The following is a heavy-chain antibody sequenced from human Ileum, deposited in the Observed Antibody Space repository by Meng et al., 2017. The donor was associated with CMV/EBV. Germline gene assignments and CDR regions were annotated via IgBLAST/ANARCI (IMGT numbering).Heavy chain of an antibody. V-gene: IGHV1-2*02. Sequence: ASVKVSCKASGYTFTGYYMHWVGQAPGQGLEWRGWINPNNGGTNYAQKFQGRVTMTRDTSISTAYMGLSRLGSDDKAVYYCASVGPGVPAAINAFDIWGQGTMVTVSS. CDR3: ASVGPGVPAAINAFDI. J-gene: IGHJ3*02. CDR2: INPNNGGT. D-gene: IGHD2-2*01. CDR1: GYTFTGYY.